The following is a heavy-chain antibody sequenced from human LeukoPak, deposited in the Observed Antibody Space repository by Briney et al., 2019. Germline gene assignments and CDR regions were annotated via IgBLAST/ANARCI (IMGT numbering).Heavy chain of an antibody. Sequence: PGGSLRLSCVASGFTFSSYWMSWVRQAPGKGLEWVANIKQDGSEKYYVDSVKGRFTISRDTGKNALFLQMNSLRVEDTAVYYCARWGTYSSSWLGAFDIWGQGTMATVSS. CDR1: GFTFSSYW. D-gene: IGHD6-13*01. V-gene: IGHV3-7*05. CDR3: ARWGTYSSSWLGAFDI. CDR2: IKQDGSEK. J-gene: IGHJ3*02.